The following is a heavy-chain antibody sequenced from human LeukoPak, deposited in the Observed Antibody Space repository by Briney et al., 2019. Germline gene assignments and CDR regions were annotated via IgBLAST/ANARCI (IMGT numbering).Heavy chain of an antibody. CDR2: IYHSGST. D-gene: IGHD1-26*01. CDR3: ASGPYSGSYNS. J-gene: IGHJ4*02. CDR1: GYSISSGYY. V-gene: IGHV4-38-2*02. Sequence: PSETLSLTCTVSGYSISSGYYWGWIRQPPGKGLEWIGCIYHSGSTYYNPSLKGRVTMTVDTSKNQFSLNLSSVTAADTAMYYCASGPYSGSYNSWGQRTLVTVSS.